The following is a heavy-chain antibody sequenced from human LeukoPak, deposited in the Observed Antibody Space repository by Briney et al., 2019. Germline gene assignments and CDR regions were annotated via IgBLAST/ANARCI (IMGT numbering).Heavy chain of an antibody. Sequence: GGSLRLSCAASGFTFDAFGMAWVRQAPGKGLEWVSTIRGDAGSTGYADSVKGRFTISRDNAKNSLYLQMNSLRVEDTALYYCARVWAWGSGNYFDNWGQGTLVTVSS. CDR3: ARVWAWGSGNYFDN. CDR1: GFTFDAFG. J-gene: IGHJ4*02. V-gene: IGHV3-20*04. CDR2: IRGDAGST. D-gene: IGHD7-27*01.